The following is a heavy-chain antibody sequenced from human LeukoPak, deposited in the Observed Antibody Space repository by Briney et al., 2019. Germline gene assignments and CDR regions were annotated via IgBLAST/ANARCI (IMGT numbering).Heavy chain of an antibody. V-gene: IGHV4-31*03. Sequence: SQTLSLTCTVSGGSISSGGYYWSWIRQHPGKGLEWIGYIYYSGSTYYNPSLMSRVTISVDTSKNQFSLKLSSVTAADTAVYYCARGTHSYGLDYWGQGTLVTVSS. CDR1: GGSISSGGYY. D-gene: IGHD5-18*01. CDR2: IYYSGST. J-gene: IGHJ4*02. CDR3: ARGTHSYGLDY.